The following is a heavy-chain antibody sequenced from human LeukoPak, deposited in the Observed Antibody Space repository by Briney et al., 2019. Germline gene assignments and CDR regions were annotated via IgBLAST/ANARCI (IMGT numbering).Heavy chain of an antibody. V-gene: IGHV4-31*01. J-gene: IGHJ3*02. CDR3: ARVTLCATDCSFGGGLDI. Sequence: SETLSLTCTVSGGSMSSGGYFWSWIRQQPENGLEWIGYIYYTRSTSYNQYIERQSSISFDTSRTQSSLRLSTMTAEDTAVYYCARVTLCATDCSFGGGLDIWGQGIMVTVSS. CDR2: IYYTRST. CDR1: GGSMSSGGYF. D-gene: IGHD4-11*01.